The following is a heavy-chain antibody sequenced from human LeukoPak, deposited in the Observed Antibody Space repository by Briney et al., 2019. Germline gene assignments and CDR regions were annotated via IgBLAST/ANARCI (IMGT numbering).Heavy chain of an antibody. CDR3: ARQDDYGDYLEWFDP. D-gene: IGHD4-17*01. J-gene: IGHJ5*02. CDR2: IYYSGST. V-gene: IGHV4-39*01. Sequence: SETLSLTCTVSGGSISSSSYYWGWIRQPPGKGLEWIGSIYYSGSTYYNPSLKSRVTISVDTSKNQFSLKLSSVTAADTAVYYCARQDDYGDYLEWFDPWGQGTLVTVSS. CDR1: GGSISSSSYY.